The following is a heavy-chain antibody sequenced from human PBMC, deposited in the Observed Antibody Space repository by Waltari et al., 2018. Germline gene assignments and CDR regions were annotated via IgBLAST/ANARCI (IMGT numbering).Heavy chain of an antibody. J-gene: IGHJ4*02. CDR1: GYTFTAYA. D-gene: IGHD3-16*01. CDR3: ARELLGGGAFDS. CDR2: VNTNTHNP. V-gene: IGHV7-4-1*02. Sequence: QEQLVQSGSELKKPGASVKVSCKASGYTFTAYAMNWVRQAPGQGLQFLGWVNTNTHNPFYERGFAGRFVFSLDTSISTVYMEITSLKTEDTAVYYCARELLGGGAFDSWGQGTLVSVSS.